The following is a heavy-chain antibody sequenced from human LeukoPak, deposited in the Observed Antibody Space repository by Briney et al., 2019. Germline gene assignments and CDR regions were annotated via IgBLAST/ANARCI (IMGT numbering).Heavy chain of an antibody. CDR2: LHHGGSI. D-gene: IGHD3-22*01. J-gene: IGHJ4*02. Sequence: PSETLSLTCAVPGYSITSTYWWGWIRQTPGRGLEWIGSLHHGGSISYSPSLKSRVTISVDTSKNQFSLRLSSVTAADTAVYYCARVGGDDSTGHYSVDYWGQGTLVTVSS. CDR1: GYSITSTYW. CDR3: ARVGGDDSTGHYSVDY. V-gene: IGHV4-38-2*01.